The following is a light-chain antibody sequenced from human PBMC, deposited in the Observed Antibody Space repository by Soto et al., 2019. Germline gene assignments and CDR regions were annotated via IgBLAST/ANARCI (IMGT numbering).Light chain of an antibody. CDR3: QQRSNWPLVT. Sequence: EIVLTQSPATLSLSPGERATLSCRASQSVSTYLAWYHQRPGQPPRLLIYDASSRATGIPARFSGSGSGTDFTLTISSLETEDFAVYYCQQRSNWPLVTFGPGTRVDV. CDR1: QSVSTY. V-gene: IGKV3-11*01. CDR2: DAS. J-gene: IGKJ3*01.